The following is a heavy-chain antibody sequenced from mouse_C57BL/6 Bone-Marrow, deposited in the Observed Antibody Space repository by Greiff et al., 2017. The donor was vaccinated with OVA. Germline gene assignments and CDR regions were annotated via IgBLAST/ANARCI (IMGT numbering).Heavy chain of an antibody. CDR1: GYTFTSYW. CDR3: ARRDYGSTWFAY. D-gene: IGHD1-1*01. CDR2: IYPGSGST. J-gene: IGHJ3*01. V-gene: IGHV1-55*01. Sequence: QVHVKQPGAELVKPGASVKMSCKASGYTFTSYWITWVKQRPGQGLAWIGDIYPGSGSTNYNEKFKSKATLTVDTSSSTAYMQLSSLTSEDSAVYYCARRDYGSTWFAYWGQGTLVTVSA.